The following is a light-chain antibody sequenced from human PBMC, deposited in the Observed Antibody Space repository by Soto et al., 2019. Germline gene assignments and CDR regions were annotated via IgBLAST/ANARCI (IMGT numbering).Light chain of an antibody. CDR1: QSLSGSQ. J-gene: IGKJ1*01. V-gene: IGKV3-20*01. Sequence: IVLTQSPGTLSLSTGESATLSWTASQSLSGSQLAWYQQKPGQAPRLLNHGASNTATGIPDRFSGSGSGTDFTLTISRLEHEDFAVYYCQQYGRSGTFGQGTKLDIK. CDR2: GAS. CDR3: QQYGRSGT.